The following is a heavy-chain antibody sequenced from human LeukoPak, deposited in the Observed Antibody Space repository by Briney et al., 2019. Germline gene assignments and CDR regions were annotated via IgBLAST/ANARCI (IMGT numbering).Heavy chain of an antibody. CDR2: ISGSGGST. Sequence: GGSLRLSCAASGFTFSSYAMSWVRQAPGKGLEWVSAISGSGGSTYYAGSVRGRFTVSRDNSKNTLYLQMNSLRAEDTAVYYCAKAGVVVVAATFYWGQGTLVTVSS. J-gene: IGHJ4*02. CDR1: GFTFSSYA. V-gene: IGHV3-23*01. D-gene: IGHD2-15*01. CDR3: AKAGVVVVAATFY.